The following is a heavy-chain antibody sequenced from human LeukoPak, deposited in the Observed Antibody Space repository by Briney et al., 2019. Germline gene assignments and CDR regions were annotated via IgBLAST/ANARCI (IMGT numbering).Heavy chain of an antibody. J-gene: IGHJ4*02. D-gene: IGHD3-22*01. CDR3: ARSSGYMSY. CDR2: IYHSGST. V-gene: IGHV4-38-2*02. Sequence: SGTLSLTCTVSGDSISSNYYWGWIRPPPGKGLEWIGSIYHSGSTYYNPSLKSRVTISVDTSKNQFSLKLTSVTAADTAVYYCARSSGYMSYWGQGTLVTVSS. CDR1: GDSISSNYY.